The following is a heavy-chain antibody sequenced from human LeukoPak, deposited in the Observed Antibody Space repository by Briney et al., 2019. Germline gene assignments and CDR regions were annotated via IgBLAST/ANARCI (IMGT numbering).Heavy chain of an antibody. CDR1: GFTVSSNY. V-gene: IGHV3-66*01. D-gene: IGHD6-13*01. CDR2: IYSGGST. CDR3: ARDLDSSSDY. J-gene: IGHJ4*02. Sequence: GGSLRLSCAASGFTVSSNYMSWVRQAPGKGLEWVSVIYSGGSTYYADSVKGRFTISRDNSKDTLYLQMNSLRAEDTAVYYCARDLDSSSDYWGQGTLVTVSS.